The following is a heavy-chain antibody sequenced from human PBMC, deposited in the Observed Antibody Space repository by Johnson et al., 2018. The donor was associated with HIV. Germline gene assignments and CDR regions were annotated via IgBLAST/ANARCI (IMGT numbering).Heavy chain of an antibody. CDR1: GFTFSSYA. Sequence: QVQLVESGGGVVQPGRSLRLSCAASGFTFSSYAMHWVRQAPGKGLEWVAVISYDESNKHYADSVKGRFTISRDNSKNTVYLQMNSLRAEDTALYYCARACRDGYTCDAFDIWGQGTMVTVSS. CDR3: ARACRDGYTCDAFDI. J-gene: IGHJ3*02. CDR2: ISYDESNK. D-gene: IGHD5-24*01. V-gene: IGHV3-30-3*01.